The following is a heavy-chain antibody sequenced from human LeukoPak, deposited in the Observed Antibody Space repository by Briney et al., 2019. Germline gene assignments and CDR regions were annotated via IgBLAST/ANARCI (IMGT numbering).Heavy chain of an antibody. Sequence: SGTLSLTCGVSGGSVINTNWWTWVRQPPGKGLEWIGEVHLDGRTNYNPSLGSRLTMSVDVSENQVSLKLTSVTAADTAVYYCAREGGFYRPLDYSGQGTLVTVSS. J-gene: IGHJ4*02. CDR3: AREGGFYRPLDY. CDR2: VHLDGRT. CDR1: GGSVINTNW. V-gene: IGHV4-4*02. D-gene: IGHD3-3*01.